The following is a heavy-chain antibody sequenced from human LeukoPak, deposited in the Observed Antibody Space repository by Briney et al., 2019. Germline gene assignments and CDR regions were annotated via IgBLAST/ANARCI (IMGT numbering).Heavy chain of an antibody. V-gene: IGHV3-21*01. CDR2: INSDSSLM. J-gene: IGHJ4*02. D-gene: IGHD3-16*01. CDR3: IRDLFDDYSLDY. CDR1: GFTFSSYS. Sequence: GGSLRLSCAASGFTFSSYSMNWVRQAPGKGLEWVSSINSDSSLMYYAESVKGRFTISRDNARNSLYLQMSSLRVEDTAVYYCIRDLFDDYSLDYWGQGALDTVSS.